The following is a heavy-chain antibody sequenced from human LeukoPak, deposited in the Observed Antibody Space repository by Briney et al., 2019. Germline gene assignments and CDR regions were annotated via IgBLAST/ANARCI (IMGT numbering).Heavy chain of an antibody. Sequence: GGSLRLSCAVSGFTFSSYWMHWVRQAPGKGLVWVSRINSDGSSTSYADSVKGRFTISRDNAKSTLYLQMNSLRAEDTAVYYCARDQDVVLMVHFDYWGQGTLVTVSS. CDR2: INSDGSST. V-gene: IGHV3-74*01. CDR3: ARDQDVVLMVHFDY. D-gene: IGHD2-8*01. CDR1: GFTFSSYW. J-gene: IGHJ4*02.